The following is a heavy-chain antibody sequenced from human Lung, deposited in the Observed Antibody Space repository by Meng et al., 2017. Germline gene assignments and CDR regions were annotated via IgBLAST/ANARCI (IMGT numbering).Heavy chain of an antibody. D-gene: IGHD1-26*01. Sequence: EVELVESGGGLVQRGGSLRLSCAASGFTFSRYWMHWVRQAPGKGLVWFSRINSDGSSTRYADSVKGRFTISRDNAKNTLYLQMNSLRAEDTAVYYCARDSGSYFDYWGQGILVTVSS. V-gene: IGHV3-74*01. J-gene: IGHJ4*02. CDR1: GFTFSRYW. CDR2: INSDGSST. CDR3: ARDSGSYFDY.